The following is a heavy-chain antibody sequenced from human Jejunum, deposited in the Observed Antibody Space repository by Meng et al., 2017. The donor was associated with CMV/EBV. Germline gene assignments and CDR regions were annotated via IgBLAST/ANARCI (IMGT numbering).Heavy chain of an antibody. CDR2: ISAYNGDT. D-gene: IGHD2-2*01. J-gene: IGHJ6*02. V-gene: IGHV1-18*01. Sequence: SYALHWVRQAPGQGLEWMGWISAYNGDTNYAQKFQGRVTMTTDTSTSTAYMELRSLRSDDTAVYYCARDRGRRIYCSSTSCYGMDVWGQGTTVTVSS. CDR3: ARDRGRRIYCSSTSCYGMDV. CDR1: SYA.